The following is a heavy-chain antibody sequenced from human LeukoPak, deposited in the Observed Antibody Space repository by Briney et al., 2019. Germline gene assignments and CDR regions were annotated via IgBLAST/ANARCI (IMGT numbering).Heavy chain of an antibody. CDR2: ISYSGST. V-gene: IGHV4-59*05. CDR3: APYCSGGSCTGYVQH. J-gene: IGHJ1*01. Sequence: SGGSLRLSCAASGLTFSSYATTWVRQAPGKGLEWIGSISYSGSTQYNPSLKGRVTISVDTSKNEFSLNLGSVTAADTAVYFCAPYCSGGSCTGYVQHWGQGSLVTVSS. CDR1: GLTFSSYA. D-gene: IGHD2-15*01.